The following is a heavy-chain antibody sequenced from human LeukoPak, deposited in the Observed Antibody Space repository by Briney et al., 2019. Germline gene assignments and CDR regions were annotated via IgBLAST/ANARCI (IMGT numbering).Heavy chain of an antibody. J-gene: IGHJ4*02. CDR2: VGGGGDNT. CDR3: AKDTGLVVALDS. V-gene: IGHV3-23*01. CDR1: GFTFTNYA. Sequence: GGSLRLSCAASGFTFTNYAMSWVRQAPGKGLEWVSIVGGGGDNTFYADSVKGRSIISRDNSKNTLYLQMNSLRVEDTAVYYCAKDTGLVVALDSWGQGTQVTVSS. D-gene: IGHD2-15*01.